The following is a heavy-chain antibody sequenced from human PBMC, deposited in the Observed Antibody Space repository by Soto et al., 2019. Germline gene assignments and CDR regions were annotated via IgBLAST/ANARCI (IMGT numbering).Heavy chain of an antibody. CDR3: ARATGTTREGFKDYFDY. CDR2: INHSGST. J-gene: IGHJ4*02. D-gene: IGHD1-7*01. V-gene: IGHV4-34*01. CDR1: GGSFSGYY. Sequence: VQLQQGGAGLLKPSEALSLTCAGYGGSFSGYYWNWIRQPPGKGLEWVGEINHSGSTNYNPSLKSRVTISVDTSKNQFSLKLSSVTAADTAVYYCARATGTTREGFKDYFDYWGQGTLVTVSS.